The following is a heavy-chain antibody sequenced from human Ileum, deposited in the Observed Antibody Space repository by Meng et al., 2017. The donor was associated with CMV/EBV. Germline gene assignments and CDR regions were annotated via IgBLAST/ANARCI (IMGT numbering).Heavy chain of an antibody. Sequence: AQVLVAGPGKVKPSESLAFTCCVPGDFVITFYASWIRQPAGEGLQLIGRISTSGSDNYNPSLKSRVTMSVDTSKNQFSLKLNSVTAADTAVYYCARASYYDSSYFDNWGQGTLVTVSS. J-gene: IGHJ4*02. CDR3: ARASYYDSSYFDN. CDR1: GDFVITFY. D-gene: IGHD3-22*01. CDR2: ISTSGSD. V-gene: IGHV4-4*07.